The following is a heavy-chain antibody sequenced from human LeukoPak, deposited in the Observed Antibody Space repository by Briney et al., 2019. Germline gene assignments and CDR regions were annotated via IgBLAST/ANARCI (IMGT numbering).Heavy chain of an antibody. CDR2: ISGSGGST. V-gene: IGHV3-23*01. CDR1: GFTFSSYA. CDR3: AKDGHGSGYHDAFDI. D-gene: IGHD5-12*01. J-gene: IGHJ3*02. Sequence: GGSLRLSCAASGFTFSSYAMSWVRRAPGKGLEWVSAISGSGGSTYYADSVKGRFTISRDNSKNTLYLQMNSLRAEDTAVYYCAKDGHGSGYHDAFDIWGQGTMVTVSS.